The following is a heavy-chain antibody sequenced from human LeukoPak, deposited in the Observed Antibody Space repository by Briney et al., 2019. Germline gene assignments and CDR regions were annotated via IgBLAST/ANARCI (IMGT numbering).Heavy chain of an antibody. J-gene: IGHJ6*02. Sequence: PSETLSLTCTVSGGSISSGSYYWSWIRQPAGKGLEWIGRIYTSGSTNYNPSLKSRVTISVDTSKNQFSLKLSSVTAADTAVYYCAREVGRDGYNRDIGYGMDVWGQGTTVTVSS. V-gene: IGHV4-61*02. CDR3: AREVGRDGYNRDIGYGMDV. CDR1: GGSISSGSYY. CDR2: IYTSGST. D-gene: IGHD5-24*01.